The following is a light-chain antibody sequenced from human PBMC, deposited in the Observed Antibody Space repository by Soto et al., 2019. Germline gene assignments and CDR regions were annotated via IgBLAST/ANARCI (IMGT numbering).Light chain of an antibody. CDR1: QSVSSN. J-gene: IGKJ1*01. Sequence: EIVLTQSPATLSVPPGERATLSCRASQSVSSNLAWYQQKPGQAPRLLISGASTRATGIPDRFRGSGSGTDFTLTISRLEPEDFAVYWCQQYGSSLTFGQGTKVDIK. CDR3: QQYGSSLT. V-gene: IGKV3-20*01. CDR2: GAS.